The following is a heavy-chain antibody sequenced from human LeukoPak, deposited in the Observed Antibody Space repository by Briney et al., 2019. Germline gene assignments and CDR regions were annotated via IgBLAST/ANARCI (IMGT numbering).Heavy chain of an antibody. D-gene: IGHD2-2*02. CDR1: GFTFDDYG. CDR2: INWNGGST. Sequence: GGSLRLSCAASGFTFDDYGMSWVRQAPGKGLEWVSGINWNGGSTYYADSVKGRFTISRDNSKNTLYLQMNSLRAEDTAVYYCAKAGSVVVPAAIFDYWGQGTLVTVSS. J-gene: IGHJ4*02. V-gene: IGHV3-20*04. CDR3: AKAGSVVVPAAIFDY.